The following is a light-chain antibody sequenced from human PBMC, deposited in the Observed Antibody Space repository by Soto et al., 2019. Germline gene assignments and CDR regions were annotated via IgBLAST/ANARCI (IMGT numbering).Light chain of an antibody. CDR1: QDIDRW. CDR3: LQSDTFPYT. Sequence: DIQMTQSPSSVSASVGDRVTISCRASQDIDRWLAWFQHKPGKAPKLLISTASSLQSGVPSRFSGSGSGTDFTLTIASLQFEDFATYYCLQSDTFPYTFGLGTKLEMK. CDR2: TAS. J-gene: IGKJ2*01. V-gene: IGKV1D-12*01.